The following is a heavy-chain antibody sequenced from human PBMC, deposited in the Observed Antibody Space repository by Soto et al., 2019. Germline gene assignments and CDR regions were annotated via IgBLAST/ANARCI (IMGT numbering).Heavy chain of an antibody. CDR2: IYYRGRN. J-gene: IGHJ4*01. Sequence: SETLSLTCSVSGGSITSYYWGWIGQPPGKGLEWIAYIYYRGRNTYNPSLESRVTMSVDTSKNHFSLNLSSVTAADTAVYYCARTTYTTSNYFDYWGHGTLVTVSS. CDR1: GGSITSYY. D-gene: IGHD2-2*02. V-gene: IGHV4-59*01. CDR3: ARTTYTTSNYFDY.